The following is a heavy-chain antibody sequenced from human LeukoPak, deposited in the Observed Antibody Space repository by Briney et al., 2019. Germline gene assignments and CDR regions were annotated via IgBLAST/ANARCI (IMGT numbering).Heavy chain of an antibody. J-gene: IGHJ4*02. V-gene: IGHV3-30*18. CDR3: AKPSRVGTTRGADY. CDR2: ISYDGSNK. D-gene: IGHD1-14*01. CDR1: GFTFSSYG. Sequence: GGSLRLSCAASGFTFSSYGMHWVRQAPGKGLEWVAVISYDGSNKYYADSVKGRFTISRDNSKNTLYLQMNSLRAEDTAVYYCAKPSRVGTTRGADYWGQGTLVTVSS.